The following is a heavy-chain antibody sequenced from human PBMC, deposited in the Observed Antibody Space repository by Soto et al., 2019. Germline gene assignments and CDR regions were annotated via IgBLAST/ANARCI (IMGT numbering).Heavy chain of an antibody. V-gene: IGHV3-23*01. Sequence: GGSLRLSCAASGFTFSSYAMSWVRQAPGKGLEWVSAISGSGGSTYYADSVKGRFTISRDNSKNTLYLQMNSLRAEDTAVYYCAKDNRIAVAGTTVTSLWFWGQGTLVTVSS. CDR2: ISGSGGST. D-gene: IGHD6-19*01. CDR1: GFTFSSYA. CDR3: AKDNRIAVAGTTVTSLWF. J-gene: IGHJ4*02.